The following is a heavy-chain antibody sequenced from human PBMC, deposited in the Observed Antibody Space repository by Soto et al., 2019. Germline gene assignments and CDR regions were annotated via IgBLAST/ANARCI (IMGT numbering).Heavy chain of an antibody. D-gene: IGHD5-18*01. Sequence: QVQLQESGPGLVKPSQTLSLSCTVSGGSISSAAYYWSWIRQHPGKGLEWIGYISHSGRTYYTPSLKSRVIISAHTSKNQFSLNLTSVTAADTAVYYCAREYTYGSNFFDCWGQGALVTVSS. J-gene: IGHJ4*02. CDR3: AREYTYGSNFFDC. CDR1: GGSISSAAYY. V-gene: IGHV4-31*03. CDR2: ISHSGRT.